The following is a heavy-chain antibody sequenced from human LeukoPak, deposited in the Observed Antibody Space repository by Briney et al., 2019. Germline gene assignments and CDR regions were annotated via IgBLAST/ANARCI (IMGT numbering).Heavy chain of an antibody. CDR1: GFTFSSYG. V-gene: IGHV3-30*02. CDR2: IRYDGSNK. D-gene: IGHD3-22*01. Sequence: GGSLRLSCAASGFTFSSYGMHWVRQAPGKGLEWVAFIRYDGSNKHYADSVKGRFTISRDNSKNTLYLQMNSLRAEDTAVYYCAKEVLSSGYLVDYWGQGTLVTVSS. J-gene: IGHJ4*02. CDR3: AKEVLSSGYLVDY.